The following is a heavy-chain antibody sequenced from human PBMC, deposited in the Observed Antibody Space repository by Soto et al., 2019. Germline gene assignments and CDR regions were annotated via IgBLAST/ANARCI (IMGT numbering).Heavy chain of an antibody. CDR2: ISGSGGST. D-gene: IGHD5-18*01. V-gene: IGHV3-23*01. CDR3: AKDSGGIEMATAMGDDAFDI. J-gene: IGHJ3*02. Sequence: GGSLRLSCAASGFTFSSYAMSWVRQAPGKWLEWVSAISGSGGSTYYADSVKGRFTISRDNSKNTLYLQMNSLRAEDTAVYYCAKDSGGIEMATAMGDDAFDIWGQGXMVTVSS. CDR1: GFTFSSYA.